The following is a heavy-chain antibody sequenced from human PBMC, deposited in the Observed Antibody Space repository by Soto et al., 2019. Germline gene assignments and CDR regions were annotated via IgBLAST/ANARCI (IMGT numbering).Heavy chain of an antibody. CDR1: GFTVSSNY. CDR3: ARAGEHSPFDY. CDR2: IYSGGST. D-gene: IGHD7-27*01. Sequence: PGGSLRLSCAPSGFTVSSNYMSWVRQAPGKGLEWVSVIYSGGSTYYADSVKGRFTISRDNSKNTLYLQMNSLRAEDTAVYYCARAGEHSPFDYWGQGTLVTVSS. V-gene: IGHV3-66*01. J-gene: IGHJ4*02.